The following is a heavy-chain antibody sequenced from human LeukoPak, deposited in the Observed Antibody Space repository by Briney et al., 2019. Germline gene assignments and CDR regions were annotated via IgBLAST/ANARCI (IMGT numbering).Heavy chain of an antibody. CDR3: ARGPDYCDSSGYYFDY. CDR2: IYYSGST. J-gene: IGHJ4*02. CDR1: GGSISSYY. V-gene: IGHV4-59*01. Sequence: SETLSLTCTVSGGSISSYYWSWIRQPPGKGLEWIGYIYYSGSTNYNPSLKSRVTISVDTSKNQFSLKLSSVTAADTAVYYCARGPDYCDSSGYYFDYWGQGTLVTVSS. D-gene: IGHD3-22*01.